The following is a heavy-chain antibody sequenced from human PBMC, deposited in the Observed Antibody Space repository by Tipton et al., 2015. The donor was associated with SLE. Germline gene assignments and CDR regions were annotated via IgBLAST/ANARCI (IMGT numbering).Heavy chain of an antibody. V-gene: IGHV4-39*07. CDR3: ARLRVISYYFDY. D-gene: IGHD2-21*01. CDR2: IYYSGST. J-gene: IGHJ4*02. CDR1: GDSISSSSYY. Sequence: LRLSCTVSGDSISSSSYYWDWIRQPPGKGLEWIGSIYYSGSTYYNPSLKSRVTISVDTSKNQFSLKLSSVTAADTAVYYCARLRVISYYFDYWGQGTLVTVSS.